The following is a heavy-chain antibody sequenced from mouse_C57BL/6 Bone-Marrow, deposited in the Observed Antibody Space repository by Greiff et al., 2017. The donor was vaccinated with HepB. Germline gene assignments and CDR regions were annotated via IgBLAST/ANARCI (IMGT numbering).Heavy chain of an antibody. CDR3: ARDYGSSPYYAMDY. D-gene: IGHD1-1*01. V-gene: IGHV1-76*01. J-gene: IGHJ4*01. CDR1: GYTFTDYY. Sequence: VMLVESGAELVRPGASVKLSCKASGYTFTDYYINWVKQRPGQGLEWIARIYPGSGNTYYNEKFKGKATLTAEKSSSTAYMQLSSLTSEDSAVYFCARDYGSSPYYAMDYWGQGTSVTVSS. CDR2: IYPGSGNT.